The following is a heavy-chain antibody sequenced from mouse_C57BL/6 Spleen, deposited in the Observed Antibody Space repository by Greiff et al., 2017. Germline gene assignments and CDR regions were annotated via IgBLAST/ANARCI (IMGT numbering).Heavy chain of an antibody. J-gene: IGHJ4*01. CDR3: ARRGSYPLYAMDY. CDR2: INPSNGGT. V-gene: IGHV1-53*01. CDR1: GYTFTSYW. Sequence: QVQLQQPGTELVTPGASVTLSCKASGYTFTSYWMHWVKQRPGQGLEWIGNINPSNGGTNYNEKFKSKATLTVDKSSSTDYMQLSSLTSEDSAVSYCARRGSYPLYAMDYWGQGTSVTVSS.